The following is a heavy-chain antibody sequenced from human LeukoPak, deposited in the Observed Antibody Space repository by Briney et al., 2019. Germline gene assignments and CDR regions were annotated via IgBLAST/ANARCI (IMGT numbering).Heavy chain of an antibody. CDR2: IYYSGST. V-gene: IGHV4-59*08. D-gene: IGHD3-22*01. CDR3: ARLVYYYDSSGYYYYYFDY. J-gene: IGHJ4*02. CDR1: GGSISSYY. Sequence: SETLSLTCTVSGGSISSYYWSWIRQPPGKGLEWIGYIYYSGSTNYNPSLRGRITISVDTYKNQFSLKLSSVTAADTAVYYCARLVYYYDSSGYYYYYFDYWGQGTLVTVSS.